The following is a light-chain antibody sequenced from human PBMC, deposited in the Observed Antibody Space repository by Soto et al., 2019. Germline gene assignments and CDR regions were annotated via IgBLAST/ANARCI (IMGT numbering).Light chain of an antibody. CDR3: QQYNNWPPT. Sequence: EVVMTQSPATLSVSPGERANLPCRASQSVTSNLAWYQQKPGQAPRLLIYGTAARATGTPARFSGSGSGTEFTLTISSLQSEDFAVYYCQQYNNWPPTFGQGTKVEI. CDR2: GTA. J-gene: IGKJ1*01. CDR1: QSVTSN. V-gene: IGKV3-15*01.